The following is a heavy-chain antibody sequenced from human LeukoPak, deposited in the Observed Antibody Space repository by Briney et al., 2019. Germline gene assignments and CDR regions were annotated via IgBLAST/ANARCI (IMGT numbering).Heavy chain of an antibody. V-gene: IGHV4-61*08. Sequence: SETLSLTCTVSGGSISNGDYYWSWIRQPPGKGLEWIGYIYYSGSTNYNPSLESRVTISVDTSKNQFSLKLSSVTAADTAVYYCARDEVYDSSGYYYAHYYYYGMDVWGQGTTVTVSS. CDR2: IYYSGST. CDR3: ARDEVYDSSGYYYAHYYYYGMDV. CDR1: GGSISNGDYY. J-gene: IGHJ6*02. D-gene: IGHD3-22*01.